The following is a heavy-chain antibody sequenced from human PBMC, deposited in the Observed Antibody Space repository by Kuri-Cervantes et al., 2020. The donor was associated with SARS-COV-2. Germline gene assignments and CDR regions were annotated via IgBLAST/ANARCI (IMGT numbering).Heavy chain of an antibody. CDR2: IIPIFGTA. D-gene: IGHD6-19*01. CDR3: AREGSGWHDYYYYYYMDV. CDR1: GGTFSSYA. J-gene: IGHJ6*03. Sequence: SVKVSCKASGGTFSSYANSWVRQAPGQGLEWMGGIIPIFGTANYAQKFQGRVTITADESTSTAYMELSSLRSEDTAVYYCAREGSGWHDYYYYYYMDVWGKGTAVTVSS. V-gene: IGHV1-69*13.